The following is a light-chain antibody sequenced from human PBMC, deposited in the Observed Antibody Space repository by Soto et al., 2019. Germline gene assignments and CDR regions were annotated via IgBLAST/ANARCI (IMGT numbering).Light chain of an antibody. Sequence: DIQMTQSPSSLSASAGDRVTITCQASQDITIYLNWYQQKPGKGPRLLISDASTLATGIPSRFSGSGSGKDFPCTISRARPEDGATYCCLQFDDLPLTFGGWTKVEIK. CDR1: QDITIY. CDR3: LQFDDLPLT. V-gene: IGKV1-33*01. CDR2: DAS. J-gene: IGKJ4*01.